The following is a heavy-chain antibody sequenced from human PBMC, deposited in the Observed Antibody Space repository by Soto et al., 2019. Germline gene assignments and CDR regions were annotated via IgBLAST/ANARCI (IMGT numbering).Heavy chain of an antibody. J-gene: IGHJ6*02. V-gene: IGHV3-53*01. Sequence: LXLSCAASGFTVKSYQMNWVRQAPGKGLEWVSVIYSGGVTYYAGSVKGRFTITRDSSKNTVYLQMNSLRAEDTAMYYCARDPSTTGYYGLDVWGQGTTVTVSS. CDR1: GFTVKSYQ. CDR3: ARDPSTTGYYGLDV. CDR2: IYSGGVT. D-gene: IGHD3-10*01.